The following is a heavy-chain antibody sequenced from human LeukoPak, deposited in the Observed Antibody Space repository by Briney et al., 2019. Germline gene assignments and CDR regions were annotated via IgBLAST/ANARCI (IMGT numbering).Heavy chain of an antibody. J-gene: IGHJ4*02. CDR3: VKDKARGSPLGTRRAAAGTFDY. D-gene: IGHD6-13*01. Sequence: GGSLRLSCAAAGFTFSSYAMHWVRQAPGKGLEWVTFIRYDGSNKYYADSVKGRFTISRDNSKNTLSLQMNSLRAEYTAVYYCVKDKARGSPLGTRRAAAGTFDYWGQGTLVTVSS. CDR1: GFTFSSYA. V-gene: IGHV3-30*02. CDR2: IRYDGSNK.